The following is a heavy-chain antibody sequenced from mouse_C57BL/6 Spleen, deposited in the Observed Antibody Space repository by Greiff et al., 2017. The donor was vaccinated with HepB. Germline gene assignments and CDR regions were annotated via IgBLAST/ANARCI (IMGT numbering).Heavy chain of an antibody. CDR2: IDPENGDT. D-gene: IGHD1-3*01. CDR3: TKESKPWYFDV. Sequence: VQLQQSGAELVRPGASVKLSCTASGFNIKDDYMHWVKQRPEQGLEWIGWIDPENGDTEYASKFQGKATITADTSSNTAYLQLSSLTSEDTAVYYCTKESKPWYFDVWGTGTTVTVSS. CDR1: GFNIKDDY. J-gene: IGHJ1*03. V-gene: IGHV14-4*01.